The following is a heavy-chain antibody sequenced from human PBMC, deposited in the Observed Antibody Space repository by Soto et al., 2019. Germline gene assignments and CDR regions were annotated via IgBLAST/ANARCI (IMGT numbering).Heavy chain of an antibody. J-gene: IGHJ6*02. Sequence: PGGSLRLSCAASGFTFSNYGMHWVRQAPGKGLEWVAIIWHDGNNKYYADSVRGRLIISRDNSKNRLYLQMNSLRAEDTAVYYCASDLVGASDSYGLDVWGQGTPVTVS. CDR3: ASDLVGASDSYGLDV. CDR2: IWHDGNNK. V-gene: IGHV3-33*01. CDR1: GFTFSNYG. D-gene: IGHD1-26*01.